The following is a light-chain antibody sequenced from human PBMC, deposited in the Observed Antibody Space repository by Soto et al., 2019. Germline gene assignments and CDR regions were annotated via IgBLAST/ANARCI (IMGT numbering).Light chain of an antibody. CDR3: SSYTSSSTYV. J-gene: IGLJ1*01. Sequence: QSVLTQPASVSGSPGQSITISCTGTVSDVGGYTYVSWYQQCPGRVPKLMIYEVSYRPSGVSNRFSGSKSGNTASLTISGLQAEDEADYYCSSYTSSSTYVFGTGTMSPS. V-gene: IGLV2-14*01. CDR1: VSDVGGYTY. CDR2: EVS.